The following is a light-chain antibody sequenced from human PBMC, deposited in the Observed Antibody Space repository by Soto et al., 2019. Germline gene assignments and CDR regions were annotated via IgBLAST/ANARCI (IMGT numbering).Light chain of an antibody. V-gene: IGKV1-12*01. J-gene: IGKJ1*01. Sequence: DIQMTQSPSTLSASVGDRVTITCRASQSLSSWLAWYQQKPGKAPKLLIYAASTLQSGVPSRFSGSGSGTEFTLTISSLQPEDFATYYCQQATSFPRTFGQGTKVDIK. CDR2: AAS. CDR3: QQATSFPRT. CDR1: QSLSSW.